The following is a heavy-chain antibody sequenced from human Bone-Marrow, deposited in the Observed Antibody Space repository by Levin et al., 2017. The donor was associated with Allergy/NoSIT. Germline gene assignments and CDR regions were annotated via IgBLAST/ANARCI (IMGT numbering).Heavy chain of an antibody. V-gene: IGHV4-39*01. Sequence: SETLSLTCTVSGGSISSSSYYWGWIRQPPGKGLEWIGSIYYSGSTYYNPSLKSRVTISVDTTKNQFSLKLSSVTAADTAVYYCTSGWTTFDYWGQGTLVTVSS. CDR3: TSGWTTFDY. CDR1: GGSISSSSYY. J-gene: IGHJ4*02. CDR2: IYYSGST. D-gene: IGHD6-19*01.